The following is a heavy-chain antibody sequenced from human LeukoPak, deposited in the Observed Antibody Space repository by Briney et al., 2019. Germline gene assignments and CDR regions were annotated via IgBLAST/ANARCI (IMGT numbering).Heavy chain of an antibody. CDR1: GGTFSSYA. J-gene: IGHJ4*02. CDR3: ARSGSSSSEFDY. CDR2: IIPIFGTA. V-gene: IGHV1-69*05. D-gene: IGHD6-6*01. Sequence: ASVKVSCKASGGTFSSYAISWVRQAPGQGLEWMGGIIPIFGTANYAQKFQGRVTITTDESTSTAYMELSSLRSEDTAVYYCARSGSSSSEFDYWGQGTLVTVSS.